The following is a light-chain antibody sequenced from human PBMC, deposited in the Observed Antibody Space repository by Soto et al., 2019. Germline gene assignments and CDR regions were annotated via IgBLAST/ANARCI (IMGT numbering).Light chain of an antibody. Sequence: QSALTQPASVSGSPGQSITISCTGTSSDAGGYNYVSWYQQHPGKAPKLMIYEVSTRPSGVSDRFSGSKSGYTASLTISGLQAEDEADYYCCSYTSGSTLLVFGGGTKLTVL. CDR3: CSYTSGSTLLV. J-gene: IGLJ2*01. CDR2: EVS. CDR1: SSDAGGYNY. V-gene: IGLV2-14*01.